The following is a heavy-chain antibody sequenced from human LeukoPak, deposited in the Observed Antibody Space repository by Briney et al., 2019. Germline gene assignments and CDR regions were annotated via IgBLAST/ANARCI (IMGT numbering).Heavy chain of an antibody. V-gene: IGHV1-2*02. CDR1: GYTFAVYY. Sequence: ASVKVSCKASGYTFAVYYMHWVRQAPGQGLEWMGWIIPNSGGTNYAQKFQGRVTLTSDTSISTAYMELSGLTSDDTAVYYCAREGLAHGMDVWGQGTTDPVSS. J-gene: IGHJ6*02. CDR2: IIPNSGGT. CDR3: AREGLAHGMDV.